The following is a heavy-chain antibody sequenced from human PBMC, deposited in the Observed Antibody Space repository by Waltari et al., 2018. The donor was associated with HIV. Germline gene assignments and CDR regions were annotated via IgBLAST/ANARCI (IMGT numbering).Heavy chain of an antibody. CDR3: ARDQDYYDSSGYTCYAFDI. Sequence: QVQLQESGPRLVKASETLSLTCTVSASSISSNYYWGWIRQPPGKGLQWIGSIYRTGTTYYNPYLKSRVTISADLSKNQFSLKLTSVSAADTAVYYCARDQDYYDSSGYTCYAFDIWGQGTSVTVSS. CDR1: ASSISSNYY. CDR2: IYRTGTT. D-gene: IGHD3-22*01. V-gene: IGHV4-38-2*02. J-gene: IGHJ3*02.